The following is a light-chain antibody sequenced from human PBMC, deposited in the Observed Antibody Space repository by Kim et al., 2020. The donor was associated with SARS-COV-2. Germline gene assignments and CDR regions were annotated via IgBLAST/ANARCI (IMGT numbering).Light chain of an antibody. J-gene: IGLJ3*02. V-gene: IGLV1-40*01. CDR2: GNN. Sequence: GQRVTNTCTGASLRSGYDVHWYQQVPGTAPRLLIFGNNHRPSGVPDRCSGSKSGTSASLAISGLQADDEAHYYCQSYDNSLSGVRVFGGGTQLTVL. CDR1: SLRSGYD. CDR3: QSYDNSLSGVRV.